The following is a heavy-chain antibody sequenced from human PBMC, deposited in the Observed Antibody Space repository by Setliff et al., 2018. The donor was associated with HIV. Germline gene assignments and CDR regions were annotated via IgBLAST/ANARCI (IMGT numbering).Heavy chain of an antibody. J-gene: IGHJ3*02. CDR1: GGSISNDY. V-gene: IGHV4-59*01. CDR3: ARDRDYGGNRDAFDI. CDR2: VYLSGSI. D-gene: IGHD4-17*01. Sequence: PSETVSLTCTVSGGSISNDYWGWVRQPPGKGLEWIGFVYLSGSITYNPSLKSRVTISIDRSKNEFSLKLSSVTAADTALYYCARDRDYGGNRDAFDIWGQGIMVTVSS.